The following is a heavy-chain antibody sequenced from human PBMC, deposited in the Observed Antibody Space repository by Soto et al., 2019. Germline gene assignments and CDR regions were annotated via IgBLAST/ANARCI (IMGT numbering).Heavy chain of an antibody. V-gene: IGHV4-30-2*06. CDR1: GGTITSGRSS. CDR2: IYHSGST. Sequence: LQLQESGSGLVMPSQTLSLTCSVSGGTITSGRSSWNWIRQSPGKGLEWIAYIYHSGSTYYNPSLNRRVTISVDRSENQFSLKLTSVTAADTAVYYCVRESVASGPNYFDTWGPGTLVTVSS. D-gene: IGHD6-6*01. CDR3: VRESVASGPNYFDT. J-gene: IGHJ5*02.